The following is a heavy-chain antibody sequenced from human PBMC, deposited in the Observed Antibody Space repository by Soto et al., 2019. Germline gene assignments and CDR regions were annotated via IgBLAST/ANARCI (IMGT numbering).Heavy chain of an antibody. CDR3: ASISSARRGWFDP. D-gene: IGHD6-6*01. CDR1: GFTFSSYE. Sequence: GGSLRLSCAASGFTFSSYEMNWVRQAPGKGLEWVSYISSSGSTIYYADSVKGRFTISRDNAKNSLYLQMNSLRAEDTAVYYCASISSARRGWFDPWGQGTLVTVSS. J-gene: IGHJ5*02. V-gene: IGHV3-48*03. CDR2: ISSSGSTI.